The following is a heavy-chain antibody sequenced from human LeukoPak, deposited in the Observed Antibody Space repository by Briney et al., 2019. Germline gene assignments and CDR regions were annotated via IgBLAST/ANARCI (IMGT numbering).Heavy chain of an antibody. CDR1: GGSINSYY. Sequence: SETLSLTCTVSGGSINSYYWSWIRQPPGKGLEWIGYIYNSETINYNPSLTSRDTISLDTSKNQVSLKLTSVTAADTAVYYCVRVGGASSILSAFDIWGQGTMVTVSS. CDR3: VRVGGASSILSAFDI. D-gene: IGHD6-6*01. CDR2: IYNSETI. J-gene: IGHJ3*02. V-gene: IGHV4-59*01.